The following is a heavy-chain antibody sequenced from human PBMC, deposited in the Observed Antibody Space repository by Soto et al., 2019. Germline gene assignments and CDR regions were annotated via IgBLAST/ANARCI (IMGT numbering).Heavy chain of an antibody. CDR2: MNPNSGNS. CDR3: ARGPMSCTSSSCPYFFDY. Sequence: QVQLVQSGAEVKKPGASVKVSCKASGYTFTNYDINWVRQATGQGLEWMGCMNPNSGNSGYAQKFQGRVTMTRNTSMSTASMELSSLRSEDTAVYYCARGPMSCTSSSCPYFFDYWAQGTLVTVSS. V-gene: IGHV1-8*01. CDR1: GYTFTNYD. J-gene: IGHJ4*02. D-gene: IGHD2-2*01.